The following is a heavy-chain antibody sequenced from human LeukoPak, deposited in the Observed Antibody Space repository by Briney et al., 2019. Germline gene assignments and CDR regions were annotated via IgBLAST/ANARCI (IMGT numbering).Heavy chain of an antibody. CDR2: IYSGGST. Sequence: GGSVRLSCAASGFTVSSNYMSWVRQAPGKGLEWVSVIYSGGSTYYADSVKGRFTISRDNSKNTLYLQMNSLRAEDTAVYYCARRKQWLGLDYWGQGTLVTVSS. V-gene: IGHV3-53*01. J-gene: IGHJ4*02. CDR1: GFTVSSNY. CDR3: ARRKQWLGLDY. D-gene: IGHD6-19*01.